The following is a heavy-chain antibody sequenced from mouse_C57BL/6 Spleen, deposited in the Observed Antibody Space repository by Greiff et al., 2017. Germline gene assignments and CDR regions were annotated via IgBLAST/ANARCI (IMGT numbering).Heavy chain of an antibody. CDR2: ISSGGSYT. CDR3: ARHGGLRRDWYFDV. CDR1: GFTFSSYG. D-gene: IGHD2-4*01. V-gene: IGHV5-6*02. J-gene: IGHJ1*03. Sequence: DVKLVESGGDLVKPGGSLKLSCAASGFTFSSYGMSWVRQTPDKRLEWVATISSGGSYTYYPDSVKGRFTISRDNAKNTLYLQMSSLKSEDTAMYYCARHGGLRRDWYFDVWGTGTTVTVSS.